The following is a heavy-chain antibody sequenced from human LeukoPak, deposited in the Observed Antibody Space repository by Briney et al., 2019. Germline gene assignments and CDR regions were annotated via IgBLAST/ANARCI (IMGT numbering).Heavy chain of an antibody. CDR1: GFSFSSYW. Sequence: GGSLRLSCAASGFSFSSYWMHWDRQAPGKGLVWVSRIKGDGGSTSYADSVKGRFTISRDDAKNTLYLQMNSLRAEDTGLYYCARQLEYSRPSGYYYGMDVWGQGTMVAVSS. CDR2: IKGDGGST. V-gene: IGHV3-74*01. CDR3: ARQLEYSRPSGYYYGMDV. D-gene: IGHD6-6*01. J-gene: IGHJ6*02.